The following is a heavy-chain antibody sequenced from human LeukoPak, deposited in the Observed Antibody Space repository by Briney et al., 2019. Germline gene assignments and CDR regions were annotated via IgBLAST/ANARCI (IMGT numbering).Heavy chain of an antibody. Sequence: PGGSLRLSCAASGFTFSSYAMYWVRQAPGKGLEWVSTIRGSGGTTYYSDFVKGRFTISRDNSKNTLYLQMNSLRAEDTAVYYCARAARDGYGGNPFDYWGQGTLVTVSS. D-gene: IGHD4-23*01. CDR1: GFTFSSYA. V-gene: IGHV3-23*01. J-gene: IGHJ4*02. CDR3: ARAARDGYGGNPFDY. CDR2: IRGSGGTT.